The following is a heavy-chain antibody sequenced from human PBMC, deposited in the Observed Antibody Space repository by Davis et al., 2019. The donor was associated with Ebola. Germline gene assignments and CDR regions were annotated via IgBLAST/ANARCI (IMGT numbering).Heavy chain of an antibody. D-gene: IGHD3-3*01. CDR1: GFTSRDYA. J-gene: IGHJ6*02. V-gene: IGHV3-49*04. Sequence: PGGSLRPSCTAPGFTSRDYATSWVRQAPGKGLEWVGFIRSKAYVGTTEYAASVKGRFTISRDDSKSIAYLQMNSLKTEDTAVYYCTRGFTIFGVVAYGMDVWGQGTTVTVSS. CDR2: IRSKAYVGTT. CDR3: TRGFTIFGVVAYGMDV.